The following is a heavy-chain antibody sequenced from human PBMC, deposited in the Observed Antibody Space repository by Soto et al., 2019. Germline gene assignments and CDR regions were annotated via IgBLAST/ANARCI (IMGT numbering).Heavy chain of an antibody. CDR1: GGYISSYY. D-gene: IGHD3-22*01. J-gene: IGHJ4*02. CDR3: ATYDSSGLAF. Sequence: PSETMSLTSTVSGGYISSYYWSWIRQPPGKGLEWIGYIYYSGTTYYNPSLKSRLTISIDTSKKQFSLRLTSVTAADTAVYYCATYDSSGLAFWGQGTLVTVSS. CDR2: IYYSGTT. V-gene: IGHV4-59*08.